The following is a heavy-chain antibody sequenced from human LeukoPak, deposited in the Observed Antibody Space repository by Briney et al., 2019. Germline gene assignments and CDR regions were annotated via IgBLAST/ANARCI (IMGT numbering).Heavy chain of an antibody. Sequence: GGSLRLSCAASGVAFSSCAMSWVRQAPGKGLEWVSSISDSGDRTHYADSVKGRFTISRVNSKNTLFLQMTNLRTEDTAVYYCANSSLAWGQGTLVTVSS. J-gene: IGHJ4*02. D-gene: IGHD6-6*01. CDR3: ANSSLA. CDR1: GVAFSSCA. V-gene: IGHV3-23*01. CDR2: ISDSGDRT.